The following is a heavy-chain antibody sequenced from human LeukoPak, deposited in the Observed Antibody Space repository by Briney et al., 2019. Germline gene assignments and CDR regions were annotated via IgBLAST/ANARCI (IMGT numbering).Heavy chain of an antibody. CDR2: ISGSGGST. J-gene: IGHJ4*02. V-gene: IGHV3-23*01. D-gene: IGHD6-19*01. CDR3: AKEISSGWTVDY. CDR1: GFTFSTFA. Sequence: GGSLRLSCAASGFTFSTFAMIWVRQAPGKGLEWVSAISGSGGSTYYADSVKGRFTISRDNSKNTLYLQMNSLRAEDTAVYYCAKEISSGWTVDYWGQGTLVTVSS.